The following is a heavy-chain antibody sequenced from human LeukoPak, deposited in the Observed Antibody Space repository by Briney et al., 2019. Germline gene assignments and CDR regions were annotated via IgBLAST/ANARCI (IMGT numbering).Heavy chain of an antibody. CDR1: GYTFTTYG. V-gene: IGHV1-18*01. CDR3: ARESPGNFDF. Sequence: ASVKVSCKASGYTFTTYGISWVRQAPGQGPEWVGWISAHTGDTNYAQKVQGRVTMTTDTSTSTIYMELRSLKSDDTAIYYCARESPGNFDFWGQGTLVTVSS. CDR2: ISAHTGDT. D-gene: IGHD1-26*01. J-gene: IGHJ4*02.